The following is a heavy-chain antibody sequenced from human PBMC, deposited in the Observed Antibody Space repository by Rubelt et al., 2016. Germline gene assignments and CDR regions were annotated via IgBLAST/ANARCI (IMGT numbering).Heavy chain of an antibody. CDR2: SYWNVDT. CDR1: GFSLNTGEVG. Sequence: QITLKESGPTLVKPTQTLTLTCTFSGFSLNTGEVGVGWIRQPPGKALEWLALSYWNVDTRYSPSLKSRLTITKDTSKTQVVLTMTNMDPVDTATYYCAHPYCSGGSCYFDYWGQGTLVTVSS. CDR3: AHPYCSGGSCYFDY. J-gene: IGHJ4*02. V-gene: IGHV2-5*01. D-gene: IGHD2-15*01.